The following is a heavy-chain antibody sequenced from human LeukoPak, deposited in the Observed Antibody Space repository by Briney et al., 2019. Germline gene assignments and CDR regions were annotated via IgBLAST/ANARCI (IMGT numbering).Heavy chain of an antibody. D-gene: IGHD6-25*01. CDR2: ISGSGGST. CDR1: GFTFSSYA. J-gene: IGHJ4*02. V-gene: IGHV3-23*01. CDR3: AKDEGSNIAAPDY. Sequence: GGSLGLSCAASGFTFSSYAMSWVRQAPGKGLEWVSAISGSGGSTYYADSVKGRFTISGDSSKKTLYLQMNSLRAEDTAVYYCAKDEGSNIAAPDYWGQGTLVTVSS.